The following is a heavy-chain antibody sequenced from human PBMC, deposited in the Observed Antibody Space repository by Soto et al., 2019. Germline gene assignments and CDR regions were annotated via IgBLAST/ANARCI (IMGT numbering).Heavy chain of an antibody. CDR2: IIPIFGTA. D-gene: IGHD2-21*02. V-gene: IGHV1-69*06. CDR1: GGTFSSYA. CDR3: ARVGVVTAYNWFDP. J-gene: IGHJ5*02. Sequence: SVKVSCKASGGTFSSYAISWVRQAPGQGLEWMGGIIPIFGTANYAQKFQGRVTITADKSTSTAYMELSSLRSEDTAVYYCARVGVVTAYNWFDPWGQGTLVTVSS.